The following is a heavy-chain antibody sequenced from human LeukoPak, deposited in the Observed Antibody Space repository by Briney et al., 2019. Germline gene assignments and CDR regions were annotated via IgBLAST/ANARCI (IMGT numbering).Heavy chain of an antibody. CDR3: AREGGDFLFDY. CDR1: GGSISSYY. V-gene: IGHV4-59*01. CDR2: IYYSGST. Sequence: PSETLSLTCTVSGGSISSYYWSWIRQPPGKGLEWIGYIYYSGSTNYNPSLKSRVTISVDTSKNQFSLKLGSVTAADTAVYYCAREGGDFLFDYWGQGTLVTVSS. D-gene: IGHD2-21*02. J-gene: IGHJ4*02.